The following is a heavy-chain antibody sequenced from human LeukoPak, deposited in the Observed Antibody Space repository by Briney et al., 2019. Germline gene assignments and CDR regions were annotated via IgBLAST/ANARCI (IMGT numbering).Heavy chain of an antibody. CDR1: GFTFSSYS. Sequence: GGSLRLSCAASGFTFSSYSMNWVRQAPGKGLEWVSYISSSSSTIYYADSVKGRFTISRDNAKNSLYLQMNSLRAEDTAVYYCARNTGTYDYWGQGTLVTVSS. J-gene: IGHJ4*02. CDR2: ISSSSSTI. D-gene: IGHD1-1*01. CDR3: ARNTGTYDY. V-gene: IGHV3-48*04.